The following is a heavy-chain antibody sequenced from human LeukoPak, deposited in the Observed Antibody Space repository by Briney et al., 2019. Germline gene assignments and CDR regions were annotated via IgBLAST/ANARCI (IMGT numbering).Heavy chain of an antibody. CDR2: ISSSSSTI. Sequence: GGSLRLSCAASGFTFSTCSMNWVRQAPGKGLEWVSYISSSSSTIYYADSVKGRFTISRDNAKNSLYLQVNSLRAEDTAVYYCARAGTLGYAFDIWGQGTMVTVSS. CDR3: ARAGTLGYAFDI. V-gene: IGHV3-48*01. CDR1: GFTFSTCS. J-gene: IGHJ3*02. D-gene: IGHD1-14*01.